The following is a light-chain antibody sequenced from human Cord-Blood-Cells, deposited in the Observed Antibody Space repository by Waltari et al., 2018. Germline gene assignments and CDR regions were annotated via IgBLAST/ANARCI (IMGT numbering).Light chain of an antibody. Sequence: EIVLTQSPGTLYLSPGERATLACRASQSVSSSYLAWYQRKPGQAPRLLIYGGSSRATGIPDRFSGSGSGRDFTLTISRLEPEDFAVYYCQQYGSALWTFGQGP. CDR3: QQYGSALWT. CDR2: GGS. V-gene: IGKV3-20*01. CDR1: QSVSSSY. J-gene: IGKJ1*01.